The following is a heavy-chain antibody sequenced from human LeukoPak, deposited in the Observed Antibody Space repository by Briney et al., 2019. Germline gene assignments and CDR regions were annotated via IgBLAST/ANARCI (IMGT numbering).Heavy chain of an antibody. Sequence: GGSLRLSCAASGFTFSSYSMNWVRQAPGKGLEWVSYISSSSSTIYYADSVKGRFTISRDNAKNSLYLQMNSLRAEDTAVYYCAREHGYDFWSSSGMDVWGQGTTVTVSS. D-gene: IGHD3-3*01. CDR1: GFTFSSYS. CDR2: ISSSSSTI. CDR3: AREHGYDFWSSSGMDV. J-gene: IGHJ6*02. V-gene: IGHV3-48*01.